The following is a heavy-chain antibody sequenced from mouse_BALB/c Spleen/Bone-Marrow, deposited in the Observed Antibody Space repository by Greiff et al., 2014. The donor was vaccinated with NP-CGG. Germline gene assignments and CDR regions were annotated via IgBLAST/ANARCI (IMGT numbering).Heavy chain of an antibody. V-gene: IGHV2-9*02. CDR1: GFSLTSYG. CDR2: IWAGGST. CDR3: ASPNAWFAY. Sequence: VKVVESGPGLVAPSQSLSITCTVSGFSLTSYGVHWVRQPPGKGLEWLGVIWAGGSTNYNSALMSRLSISKDNSKSQVFLKMNSLQTDDTAMYYSASPNAWFAYWGQGTLVTVSA. J-gene: IGHJ3*01.